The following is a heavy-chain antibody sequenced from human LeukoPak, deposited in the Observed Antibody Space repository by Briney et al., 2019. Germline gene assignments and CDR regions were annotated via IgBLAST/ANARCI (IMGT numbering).Heavy chain of an antibody. CDR3: ARPSYYDILTGYYSDAFDI. CDR2: IYPGDSDT. J-gene: IGHJ3*02. D-gene: IGHD3-9*01. V-gene: IGHV5-51*01. Sequence: PGESLKISCKGSGYSFTSYWIGWVRQMPGKGLEWMGIIYPGDSDTRYSPSFQGQVTISADKSISTAYMQWSSLKASDTAMYYCARPSYYDILTGYYSDAFDIWGKGTMVTVSS. CDR1: GYSFTSYW.